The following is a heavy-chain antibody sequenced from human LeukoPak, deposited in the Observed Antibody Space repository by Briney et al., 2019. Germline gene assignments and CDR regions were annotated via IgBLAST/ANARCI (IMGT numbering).Heavy chain of an antibody. Sequence: KSGGSLRLSCAASGFTFSSYAMNWVRQAPGKGLEWVSSISSSSSYIYYADSVKGRFTISRDNAKNSLYLQMNSLRAEDTAVYYCARENGGYGHGYYFDYWGQGTLVTVSS. CDR2: ISSSSSYI. CDR3: ARENGGYGHGYYFDY. V-gene: IGHV3-21*01. CDR1: GFTFSSYA. J-gene: IGHJ4*02. D-gene: IGHD5-12*01.